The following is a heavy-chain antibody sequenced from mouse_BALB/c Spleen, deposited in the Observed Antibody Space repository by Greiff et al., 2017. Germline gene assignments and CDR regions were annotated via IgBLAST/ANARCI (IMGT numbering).Heavy chain of an antibody. CDR2: ISSGGSYT. V-gene: IGHV5-6*02. D-gene: IGHD1-3*01. CDR1: GFTFSSYG. J-gene: IGHJ4*01. Sequence: DVKLVESGGDLVKPGGSLKLSCAASGFTFSSYGMSWVRQTPDKRLEWVATISSGGSYTYYPDSVKGRFTISRDNAKNTLYLQMSSLKSEDTAMYYCARHERGIKAMDYWGQGTSVTVSS. CDR3: ARHERGIKAMDY.